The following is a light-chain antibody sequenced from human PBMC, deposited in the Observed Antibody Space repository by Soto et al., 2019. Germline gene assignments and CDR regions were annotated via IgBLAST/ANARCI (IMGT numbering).Light chain of an antibody. CDR3: QQFDDLPLT. CDR2: GAS. V-gene: IGKV3-15*01. CDR1: QSLYSN. J-gene: IGKJ4*01. Sequence: EIVLTQSSGTLCLSSGGRANLSWRACQSLYSNLAWYQQKTGQAPRLLIYGASTRATGIPARFSGSGSGTEFTLTINSLQPEDVATYYCQQFDDLPLTCGGGTKVDIK.